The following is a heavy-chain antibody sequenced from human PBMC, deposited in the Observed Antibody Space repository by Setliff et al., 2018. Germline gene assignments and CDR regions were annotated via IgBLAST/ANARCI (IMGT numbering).Heavy chain of an antibody. CDR1: GYRFSSYW. CDR2: IFPADSDT. J-gene: IGHJ4*02. D-gene: IGHD2-15*01. V-gene: IGHV5-51*01. CDR3: ARVGTAGGYYFDF. Sequence: HGESLTISCKGSGYRFSSYWIGWVRQMPGKGLEWIGIIFPADSDTRYSPSFQGQVTISADKSISTAYVQWRSLKASDTAMYYCARVGTAGGYYFDFWGQGALVTVS.